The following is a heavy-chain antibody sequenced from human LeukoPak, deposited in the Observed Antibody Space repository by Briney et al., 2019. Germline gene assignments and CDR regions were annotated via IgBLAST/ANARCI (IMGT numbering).Heavy chain of an antibody. CDR1: GFTFSSYA. J-gene: IGHJ6*02. V-gene: IGHV3-30-3*01. CDR2: ISYDGSNK. Sequence: GGSLRLSCAASGFTFSSYAMHWVRQAPGKGLEWVAVISYDGSNKYYADSVKGRFTISRDNSKNTLYLQMNSLRAEDTAVYYCASRALNSDMDYYYGMDVWGQGTTVTVSS. CDR3: ASRALNSDMDYYYGMDV. D-gene: IGHD2-21*02.